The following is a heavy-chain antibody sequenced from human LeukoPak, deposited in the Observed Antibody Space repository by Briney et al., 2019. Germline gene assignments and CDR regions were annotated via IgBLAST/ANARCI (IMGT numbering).Heavy chain of an antibody. Sequence: ASVKVSCKASGYTFTNYGISWVRQAPGQGLEWMGWISAYNGNTNYAQKLQGRVTMTTDTSTSTAYMELRSLRSDDKAVYYCAREIAVPHTNVDFDFWGQGTLVTVSS. J-gene: IGHJ4*02. V-gene: IGHV1-18*01. D-gene: IGHD2-8*01. CDR2: ISAYNGNT. CDR1: GYTFTNYG. CDR3: AREIAVPHTNVDFDF.